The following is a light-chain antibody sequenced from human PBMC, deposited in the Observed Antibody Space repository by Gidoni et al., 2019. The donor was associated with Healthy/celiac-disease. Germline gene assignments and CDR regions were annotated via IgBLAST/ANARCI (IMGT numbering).Light chain of an antibody. CDR2: QDT. V-gene: IGLV3-1*01. J-gene: IGLJ3*02. Sequence: SYELTQPPSVSVSPGQTASITCSGDKLGDKYACWYQQKPGQSPVLLIYQDTKRPSGIPERFSGSNSGITATLTISGTQPMDEADYYCQAWDSSTVVFGVGTKLTVL. CDR3: QAWDSSTVV. CDR1: KLGDKY.